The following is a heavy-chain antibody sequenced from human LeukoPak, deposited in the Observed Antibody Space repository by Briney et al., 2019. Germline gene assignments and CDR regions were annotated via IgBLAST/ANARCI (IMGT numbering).Heavy chain of an antibody. CDR1: GFTFSSYW. Sequence: GGSLRLSCAASGFTFSSYWMSWVRQAPGKGLEWVANIKQDGSEKYYVDSVKGRFTISRDNAKNSLYLQMSSLRAEDTAAYYCARDIVATMNNWFDPWGQGTLVTVSS. CDR2: IKQDGSEK. CDR3: ARDIVATMNNWFDP. J-gene: IGHJ5*02. V-gene: IGHV3-7*01. D-gene: IGHD5-12*01.